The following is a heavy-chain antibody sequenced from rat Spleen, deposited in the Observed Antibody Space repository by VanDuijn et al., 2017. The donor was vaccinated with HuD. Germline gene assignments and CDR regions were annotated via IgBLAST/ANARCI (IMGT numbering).Heavy chain of an antibody. CDR3: AKTTVAYYYVMDA. J-gene: IGHJ4*01. Sequence: EVQLQESGPGLVKPSQSLSLTCSVTSYSITSSYGWNWIRKFPGNKLEWMGYVNSAGSTNYNPSLKSRISITRDTSKNQFFLQVKSITTEDIATYYCAKTTVAYYYVMDAWGQGASVTVSS. D-gene: IGHD1-3*01. CDR1: SYSITSSYG. V-gene: IGHV3-3*01. CDR2: VNSAGST.